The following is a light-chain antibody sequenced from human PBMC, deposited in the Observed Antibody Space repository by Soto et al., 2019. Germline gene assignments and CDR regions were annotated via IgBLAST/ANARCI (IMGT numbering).Light chain of an antibody. V-gene: IGLV2-14*01. CDR1: SSDVAFYNH. Sequence: QSALTQPASVSGSPGQSITISCTGTSSDVAFYNHVSWYQQHPGKAPKLLIYEVNNQPSGVSHRFSGSKSGNTASLTISGLQAEDEADYYCSSFASTHTYVFGTGTKLTVL. CDR2: EVN. CDR3: SSFASTHTYV. J-gene: IGLJ1*01.